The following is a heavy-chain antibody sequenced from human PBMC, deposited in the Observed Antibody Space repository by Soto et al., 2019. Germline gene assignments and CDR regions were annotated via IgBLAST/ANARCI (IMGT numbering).Heavy chain of an antibody. CDR3: AKGGGYDPRLYFDY. CDR2: ITYSGSNT. CDR1: GFTFSSYA. V-gene: IGHV3-30-3*01. Sequence: GGSLRLSCAASGFTFSSYAMHWVRQAPGKGLEWVAAITYSGSNTYYADSVKGRFTISRDNSKNTLYLQMNSLRAEDTAVYYCAKGGGYDPRLYFDYWGQGTLVTVSS. D-gene: IGHD5-12*01. J-gene: IGHJ4*02.